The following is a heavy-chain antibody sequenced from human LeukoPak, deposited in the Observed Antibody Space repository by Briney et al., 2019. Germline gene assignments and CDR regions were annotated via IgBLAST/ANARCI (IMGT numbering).Heavy chain of an antibody. D-gene: IGHD1-26*01. V-gene: IGHV1-18*01. CDR1: GYTFTSYG. Sequence: ASVKVSCKASGYTFTSYGISWVRQAPGQGLEWMGWISAYNGNTNYAQKLQGRVAMTTDTSTSTAYMELRSLRSDDTAVYYCARGYSGSYSGWFDPWGQGTLVTVSS. CDR2: ISAYNGNT. CDR3: ARGYSGSYSGWFDP. J-gene: IGHJ5*02.